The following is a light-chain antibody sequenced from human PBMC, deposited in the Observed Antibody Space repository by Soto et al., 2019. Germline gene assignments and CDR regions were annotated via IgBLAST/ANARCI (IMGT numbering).Light chain of an antibody. V-gene: IGKV4-1*01. Sequence: DIVMTQSPDSLAVSLGERATINCKSSQSVLYSSNNKNYLAWFQQKPGQPPKLLISWASTRESGVPDRFSGSGSGTDFTLTISGLQAEDVAVYYCQQYFSPLSFGQGTKVEIK. CDR2: WAS. CDR3: QQYFSPLS. CDR1: QSVLYSSNNKNY. J-gene: IGKJ1*01.